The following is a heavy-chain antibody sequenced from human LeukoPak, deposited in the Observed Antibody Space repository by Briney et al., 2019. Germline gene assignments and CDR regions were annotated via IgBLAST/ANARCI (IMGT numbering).Heavy chain of an antibody. CDR3: ARDGAGSGMRAFDY. CDR2: IYHSGST. D-gene: IGHD3-10*01. CDR1: GGSISSGGYS. V-gene: IGHV4-30-2*01. Sequence: SETLSLTCAVSGGSISSGGYSWSWIRQPPGKGLEWIGYIYHSGSTYYNPSLKSRVTISVDRSKNQFSLKLSSVTAADTAVYYCARDGAGSGMRAFDYWGQGTLVTVSS. J-gene: IGHJ4*02.